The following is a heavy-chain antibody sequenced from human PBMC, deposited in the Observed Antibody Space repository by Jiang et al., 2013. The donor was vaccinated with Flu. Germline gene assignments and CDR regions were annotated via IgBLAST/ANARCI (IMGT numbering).Heavy chain of an antibody. D-gene: IGHD1-26*01. V-gene: IGHV1-69-2*01. CDR1: GYTFTDYN. CDR2: VDPEDGGT. J-gene: IGHJ6*03. CDR3: ASDSQYFGSDYEPINYYYMDV. Sequence: PGTTAKISCKASGYTFTDYNMHWVQQAPGKGLEWMGLVDPEDGGTVYAEKFQGRVTITADTSRDTAYMELSGLRSEDTAIYYCASDSQYFGSDYEPINYYYMDVWGKGTTVTVSS.